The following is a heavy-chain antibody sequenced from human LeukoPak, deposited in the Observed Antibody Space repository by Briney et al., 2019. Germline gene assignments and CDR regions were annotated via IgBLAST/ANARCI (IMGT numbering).Heavy chain of an antibody. Sequence: PGGSLRPSCAASGFTFSSYGMHWVRQAPGKGLGWVAVISYDGSNKYYADSVKGRFTISRDNSKNTLYLQMNSLRAEDTAVYYCAKDGPGYSSSYFDYWGQGTLVTVSS. J-gene: IGHJ4*02. CDR1: GFTFSSYG. CDR2: ISYDGSNK. D-gene: IGHD6-13*01. CDR3: AKDGPGYSSSYFDY. V-gene: IGHV3-30*18.